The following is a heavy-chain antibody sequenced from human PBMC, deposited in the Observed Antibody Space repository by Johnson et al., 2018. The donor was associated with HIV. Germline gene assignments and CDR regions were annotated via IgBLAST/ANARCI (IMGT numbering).Heavy chain of an antibody. J-gene: IGHJ3*02. CDR3: ARDPPPYCSGGSCYSGHAFDI. D-gene: IGHD2-15*01. CDR2: IYSGGST. Sequence: VQLVESGGGLVQPGGSLRLSCAASGFTFSSYAMSWVRQAPGKGLEWVSVIYSGGSTYYADSVKGRFTISRDNAKNSLYLQMRSLRAEDTALYYCARDPPPYCSGGSCYSGHAFDIWGQGTMVTVSS. CDR1: GFTFSSYA. V-gene: IGHV3-66*01.